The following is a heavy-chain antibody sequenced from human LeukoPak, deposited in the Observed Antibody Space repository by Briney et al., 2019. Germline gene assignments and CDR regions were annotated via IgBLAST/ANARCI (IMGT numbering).Heavy chain of an antibody. J-gene: IGHJ4*02. CDR2: IYYSGST. Sequence: SETLSLTCTVSGGSISSYYWSWIRQPPGKGLEWIGYIYYSGSTNYNPSLKSRVTISVDTSKNRFSLKLSSVTAADTAVYYCARGYDFWSGYYHFDYWGQGTLVTVSS. CDR1: GGSISSYY. V-gene: IGHV4-59*01. CDR3: ARGYDFWSGYYHFDY. D-gene: IGHD3-3*01.